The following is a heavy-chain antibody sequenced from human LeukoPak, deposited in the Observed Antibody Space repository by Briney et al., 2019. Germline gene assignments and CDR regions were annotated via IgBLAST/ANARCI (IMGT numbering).Heavy chain of an antibody. CDR3: AKVGLTYCSSTSCYSTPLYYFDH. CDR1: GFTFSSYA. J-gene: IGHJ4*02. D-gene: IGHD2-2*01. CDR2: ISGSGGST. V-gene: IGHV3-23*01. Sequence: GGSLRLSCAASGFTFSSYAMSWVRQAPGKGLEWVSAISGSGGSTYYADSVKGRFTISRDNSKNTLYLQMNSLRAEDTAVHYCAKVGLTYCSSTSCYSTPLYYFDHWGQGTLVTVSS.